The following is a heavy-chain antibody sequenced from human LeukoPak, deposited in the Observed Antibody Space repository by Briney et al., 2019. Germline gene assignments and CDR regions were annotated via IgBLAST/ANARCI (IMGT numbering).Heavy chain of an antibody. D-gene: IGHD3-10*01. J-gene: IGHJ6*02. Sequence: GGSLRLSCAASGFTVSIYAMSWVRQARGKGLEWVSAVSGSGGSTYYADSVKGRFTISRDNPKNTLYLQMNSLRAEDTAVYYCAKGGGLWFGESPYGMDVWGQGTTVTVSS. CDR2: VSGSGGST. CDR3: AKGGGLWFGESPYGMDV. V-gene: IGHV3-23*01. CDR1: GFTVSIYA.